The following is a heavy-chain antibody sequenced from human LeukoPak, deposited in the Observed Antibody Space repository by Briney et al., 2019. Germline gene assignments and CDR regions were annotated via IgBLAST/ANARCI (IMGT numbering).Heavy chain of an antibody. D-gene: IGHD1-20*01. CDR3: AKARYNWNDAGVDY. CDR1: GFTFSSYA. Sequence: QPGASLRLSCAASGFTFSSYAMSWVRKAPGKGLEWVSAISGSGGSTYYADSVKGRFTISRDNSKNTLYLQMNSLRAEDTAVYYCAKARYNWNDAGVDYWGQGTLVTVSS. V-gene: IGHV3-23*01. CDR2: ISGSGGST. J-gene: IGHJ4*02.